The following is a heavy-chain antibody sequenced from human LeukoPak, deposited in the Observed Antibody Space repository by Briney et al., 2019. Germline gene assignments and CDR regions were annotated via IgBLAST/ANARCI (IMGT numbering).Heavy chain of an antibody. Sequence: GGSLRLSCAASGFTFSSYGMHWVRQAPGKGLEWVAVISYDGSNKYYADSVKGRFTISRDNSKDTLYLQMNSLRAEDTAVYYCAKDRVWFGELLHIFGYWGQGTLVTVSS. V-gene: IGHV3-30*18. CDR2: ISYDGSNK. D-gene: IGHD3-10*01. J-gene: IGHJ4*02. CDR1: GFTFSSYG. CDR3: AKDRVWFGELLHIFGY.